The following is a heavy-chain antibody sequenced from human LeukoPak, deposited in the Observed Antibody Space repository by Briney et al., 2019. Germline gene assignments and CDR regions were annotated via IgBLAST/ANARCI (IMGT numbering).Heavy chain of an antibody. V-gene: IGHV3-30*18. Sequence: QPGGSLRLSCAASGFTFSSYGMHWVRQAPGKGLEWVAVISYDGSNKYYADSVKGRFTISRDNSKNTLYLQMNSLRAEDTAVYYCAKVVAAGTEDHYWGQGTLVTVSS. D-gene: IGHD6-13*01. J-gene: IGHJ4*02. CDR2: ISYDGSNK. CDR1: GFTFSSYG. CDR3: AKVVAAGTEDHY.